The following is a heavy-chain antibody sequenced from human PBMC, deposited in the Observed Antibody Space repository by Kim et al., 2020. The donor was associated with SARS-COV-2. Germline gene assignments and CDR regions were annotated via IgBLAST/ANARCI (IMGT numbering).Heavy chain of an antibody. CDR2: IIPIFGTA. J-gene: IGHJ4*02. CDR1: GGTFSSYA. CDR3: ASFGSGSQTFDY. D-gene: IGHD3-10*01. V-gene: IGHV1-69*13. Sequence: SVKVSCKASGGTFSSYAISWVRQDPGQGLEWMGGIIPIFGTANYAQKFQGRVTITADESTSTAYMELSSLRSEDTAVYYCASFGSGSQTFDYWGQGTLVTVSS.